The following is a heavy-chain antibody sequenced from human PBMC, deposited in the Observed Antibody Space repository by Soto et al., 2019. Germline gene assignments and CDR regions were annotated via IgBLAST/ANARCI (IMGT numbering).Heavy chain of an antibody. J-gene: IGHJ4*02. CDR1: GGTFSSYT. D-gene: IGHD5-12*01. CDR3: ARDIVATDSEYYFDY. V-gene: IGHV1-69*04. CDR2: IIPILGIA. Sequence: SVKVSCKASGGTFSSYTISWVRQAPGQGLEWMGRIIPILGIANYAQKFQGRVTITADKSTSTAYMELSSLRSEDTAVYYCARDIVATDSEYYFDYWGQGTLVTVSS.